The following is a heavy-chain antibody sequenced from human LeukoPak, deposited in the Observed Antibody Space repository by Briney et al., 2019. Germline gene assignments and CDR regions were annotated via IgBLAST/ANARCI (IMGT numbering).Heavy chain of an antibody. CDR3: ARDSYYYDSSGYYSL. Sequence: PGGSLRLSCAASGFTFSSYGMHWVRQAPGKGLEWVAVIWCDGSNKYYADSVKGRFTISRDNSKNTLYLQMNSLRAEDTAVYYCARDSYYYDSSGYYSLWGQGTVVTVSS. D-gene: IGHD3-22*01. V-gene: IGHV3-33*01. CDR2: IWCDGSNK. J-gene: IGHJ3*01. CDR1: GFTFSSYG.